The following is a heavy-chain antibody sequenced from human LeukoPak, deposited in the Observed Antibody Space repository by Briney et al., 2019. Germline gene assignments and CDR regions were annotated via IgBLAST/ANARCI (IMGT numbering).Heavy chain of an antibody. D-gene: IGHD3-22*01. Sequence: SEALSLTCNVSGDSISRYYWGWIRQPPGKGLEWIGYIYYSGSTHYNPSLKSRATISVDPSRSQFSLKLNSVTAADTALYYCARDRENSGYYFDYWGQGILVTVSS. CDR2: IYYSGST. CDR3: ARDRENSGYYFDY. J-gene: IGHJ4*02. CDR1: GDSISRYY. V-gene: IGHV4-59*13.